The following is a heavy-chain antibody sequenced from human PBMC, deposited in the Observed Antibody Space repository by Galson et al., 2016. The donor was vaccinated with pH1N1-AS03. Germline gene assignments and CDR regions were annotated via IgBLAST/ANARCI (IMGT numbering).Heavy chain of an antibody. Sequence: SVKVSCKASGGTFSKYTFNWLRQAPGQGLEWMGRIIPILGITNYAQKFQDRVTIIADKSTNSAYMNLTSLRSEDTAVYYCATELLSHYGLDVWGQGTTVTVSS. J-gene: IGHJ6*02. CDR3: ATELLSHYGLDV. CDR2: IIPILGIT. CDR1: GGTFSKYT. V-gene: IGHV1-69*02. D-gene: IGHD1-14*01.